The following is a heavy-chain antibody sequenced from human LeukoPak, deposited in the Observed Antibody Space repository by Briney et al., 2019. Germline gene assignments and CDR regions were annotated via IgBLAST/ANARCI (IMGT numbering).Heavy chain of an antibody. CDR2: MNPNSGNT. CDR1: GYTFTSYD. CDR3: ARVERSSGHDY. D-gene: IGHD6-19*01. J-gene: IGHJ4*02. V-gene: IGHV1-8*01. Sequence: GASVKVSCKASGYTFTSYDINWERQATGQGLEWMGWMNPNSGNTGYAQKFQGRVTMTRNTSISTAYMKLSSLRSEDTAVYYCARVERSSGHDYWGQGTLVTVSS.